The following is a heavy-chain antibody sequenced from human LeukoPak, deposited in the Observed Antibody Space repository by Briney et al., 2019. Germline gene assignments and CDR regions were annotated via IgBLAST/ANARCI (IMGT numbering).Heavy chain of an antibody. J-gene: IGHJ4*02. CDR3: ARVGLRYFDWLWPSDY. Sequence: GASVKVSCKASGYTFTGYYMHWVRQAPGQGLEWMGWINPNSGGTNYARKFQGRVTMTRDTSISTAYMELSRLRSDDTAVYYCARVGLRYFDWLWPSDYWGQGTLVTVSS. CDR2: INPNSGGT. V-gene: IGHV1-2*02. D-gene: IGHD3-9*01. CDR1: GYTFTGYY.